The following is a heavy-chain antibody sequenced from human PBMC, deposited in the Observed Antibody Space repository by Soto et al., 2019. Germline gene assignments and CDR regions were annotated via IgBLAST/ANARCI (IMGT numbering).Heavy chain of an antibody. D-gene: IGHD3-16*02. J-gene: IGHJ4*02. CDR1: GGSSSSTSYY. V-gene: IGHV4-39*02. CDR3: ARSSGYTYKSYRTPEYYFDY. CDR2: IYSSGNT. Sequence: PSETLSLTCTVSGGSSSSTSYYWGWIRQPPGKGLEWIGSIYSSGNTYYNPSLKSRVTISVDTSKSHLSLKLRSDDTAVYYCARSSGYTYKSYRTPEYYFDYWGQGTLVTVSS.